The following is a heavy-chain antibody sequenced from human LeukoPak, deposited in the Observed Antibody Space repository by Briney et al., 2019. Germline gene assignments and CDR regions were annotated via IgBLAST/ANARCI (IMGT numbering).Heavy chain of an antibody. CDR3: ARVQTIVATATYFDY. D-gene: IGHD5-12*01. CDR2: IYHSGST. Sequence: SETLSLTCTVSGYSISSGYYWDWIRQPQGKGLEWIRSIYHSGSTYYNPSLKSRVTISVDTSKNQFSLKLSSVTAADTAVYYCARVQTIVATATYFDYWGQGTLVTVSS. V-gene: IGHV4-38-2*02. CDR1: GYSISSGYY. J-gene: IGHJ4*02.